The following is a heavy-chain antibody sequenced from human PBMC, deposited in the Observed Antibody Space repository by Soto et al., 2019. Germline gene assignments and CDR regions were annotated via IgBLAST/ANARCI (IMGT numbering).Heavy chain of an antibody. V-gene: IGHV3-66*01. D-gene: IGHD4-17*01. CDR1: GFPVSTNY. CDR2: IYDGGST. Sequence: EVQLVESGGGLVQPGGSLRLSCAASGFPVSTNYVSWVRQAPGKGLEWVSIIYDGGSTYYADSVKGRFTITRDNFKNMLYLQMNSLRAEDTAVYYCARCDGDYGRRLDPWGQGTQVTVSS. CDR3: ARCDGDYGRRLDP. J-gene: IGHJ5*02.